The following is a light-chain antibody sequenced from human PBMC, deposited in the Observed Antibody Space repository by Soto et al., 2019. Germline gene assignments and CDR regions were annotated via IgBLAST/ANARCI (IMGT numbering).Light chain of an antibody. CDR1: QSISSW. J-gene: IGKJ2*01. Sequence: DIPMTQSPSTLSASVGDRVTITCRASQSISSWLAWYQQKPGKAPKLLIYKASSLESGVPSRFSGSGFGTQFTLTISSLQPDDFATYYCQHYDSSSPYTFGQGTKLEIK. V-gene: IGKV1-5*03. CDR3: QHYDSSSPYT. CDR2: KAS.